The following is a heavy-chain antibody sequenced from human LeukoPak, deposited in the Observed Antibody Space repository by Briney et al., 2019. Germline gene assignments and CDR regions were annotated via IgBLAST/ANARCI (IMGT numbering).Heavy chain of an antibody. CDR3: AKGFYGDYVSGFDY. J-gene: IGHJ4*02. D-gene: IGHD4-17*01. CDR2: IGWNSGSI. CDR1: GFTFDDYA. Sequence: GGSLRLSCAASGFTFDDYAMHWVRHAPGKGLEWVSGIGWNSGSIGYADSVKGRFTISRDNAKNSLYLQMNSLRAEDMALYYCAKGFYGDYVSGFDYWGQGTLVTVSS. V-gene: IGHV3-9*03.